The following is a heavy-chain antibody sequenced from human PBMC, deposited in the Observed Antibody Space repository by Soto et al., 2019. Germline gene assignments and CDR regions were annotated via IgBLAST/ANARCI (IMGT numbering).Heavy chain of an antibody. Sequence: SETLSLTCTVSGGSISSSSYYWGWIRQPPGKGLEWIGSIYYSGSTYYNPSLKSRVTISVDTSKNQFSLKLSSVTAADTAVYYCARLGRSGSSAGFDPWGQGTLVTVSS. J-gene: IGHJ5*02. CDR1: GGSISSSSYY. V-gene: IGHV4-39*01. CDR2: IYYSGST. CDR3: ARLGRSGSSAGFDP. D-gene: IGHD3-10*01.